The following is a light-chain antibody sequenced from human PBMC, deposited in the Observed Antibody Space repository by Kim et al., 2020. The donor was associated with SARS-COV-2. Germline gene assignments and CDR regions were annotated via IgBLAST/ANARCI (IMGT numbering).Light chain of an antibody. J-gene: IGKJ4*01. V-gene: IGKV1-39*01. CDR2: AAS. Sequence: DIQMTQSPSSLSAYVGDRVSITCRANQYIHNYLNWYQVKPGKAPKSLLFAASELQSGVPSRFSGSGFATNFTLNISGLQPEDFAFYYCQQSYVSPFTFGGGTRVDIK. CDR3: QQSYVSPFT. CDR1: QYIHNY.